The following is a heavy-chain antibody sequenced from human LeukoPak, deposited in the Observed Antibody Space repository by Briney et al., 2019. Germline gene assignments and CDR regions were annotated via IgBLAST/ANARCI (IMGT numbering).Heavy chain of an antibody. CDR3: ARDLGRVANDYYFDY. V-gene: IGHV4-4*08. J-gene: IGHJ4*02. CDR2: IDNGGSP. Sequence: SETLSLTCTISGGSISSYYWSWIRQPPGKELEWIGYIDNGGSPKYNPYLKSRVIITVVTSKNQFSVKLSSVTAADTAVYYCARDLGRVANDYYFDYWGQGTLVTVSS. D-gene: IGHD4/OR15-4a*01. CDR1: GGSISSYY.